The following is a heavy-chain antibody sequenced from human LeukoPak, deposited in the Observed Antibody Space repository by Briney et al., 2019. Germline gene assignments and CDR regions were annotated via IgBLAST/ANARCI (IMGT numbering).Heavy chain of an antibody. D-gene: IGHD1-26*01. CDR1: GGSMNNGNYY. CDR3: ARARSGSYRPSFDY. J-gene: IGHJ4*02. V-gene: IGHV4-61*01. CDR2: IYYSGST. Sequence: SETLSLTCTVSGGSMNNGNYYWSWIRQPPGKGLEWIGYIYYSGSTNYNPSLKSRVTISVDTSKNQFSLKLSSVTAADTAVYYCARARSGSYRPSFDYWGQGTLVTVSS.